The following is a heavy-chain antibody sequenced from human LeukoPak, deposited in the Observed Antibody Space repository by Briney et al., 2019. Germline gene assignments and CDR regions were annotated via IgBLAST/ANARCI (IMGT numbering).Heavy chain of an antibody. J-gene: IGHJ6*02. V-gene: IGHV3-43*01. CDR1: GFTFDDYT. CDR2: ISWDGGST. Sequence: GGSLRLSCAASGFTFDDYTMHWVRQTPGKGLEWVSLISWDGGSTYYADSVKGRFTISRDNSKNSLYLQMNSLRSEDTALYYCAKAYGSGGRSYHGMDVWGQGTTVTVSS. CDR3: AKAYGSGGRSYHGMDV. D-gene: IGHD3-10*01.